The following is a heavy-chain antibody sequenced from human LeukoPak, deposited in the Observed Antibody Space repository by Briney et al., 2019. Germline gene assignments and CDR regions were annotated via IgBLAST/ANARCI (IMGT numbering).Heavy chain of an antibody. Sequence: TLSLTCTVSGGSISSGSYYWSWIRQPAGKGLEWIGRIYTSGSTNYNPSLKSRVTISVDTSKNQFSLKLSSVTAADTAVYYCVAYSSSWYSFDYWGQGTLVTVSS. CDR3: VAYSSSWYSFDY. D-gene: IGHD6-13*01. V-gene: IGHV4-61*02. J-gene: IGHJ4*02. CDR1: GGSISSGSYY. CDR2: IYTSGST.